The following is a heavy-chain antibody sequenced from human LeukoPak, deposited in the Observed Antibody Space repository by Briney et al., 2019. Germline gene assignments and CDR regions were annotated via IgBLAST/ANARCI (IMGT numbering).Heavy chain of an antibody. CDR2: IYYSGST. J-gene: IGHJ3*02. Sequence: SETLSLTCTVSGGSISSYYWSWIRQPPGKGLEWIGYIYYSGSTNYNPSLKSRVTISVDTSKNQFSLKLSSVTAADTAVYYCARDFRGIIAFDIWGQGTMVTVSS. V-gene: IGHV4-59*01. D-gene: IGHD3-10*01. CDR1: GGSISSYY. CDR3: ARDFRGIIAFDI.